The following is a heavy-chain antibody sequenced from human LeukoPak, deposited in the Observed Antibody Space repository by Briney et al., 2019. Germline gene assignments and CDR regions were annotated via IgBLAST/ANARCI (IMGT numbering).Heavy chain of an antibody. CDR2: IIPTFGRA. CDR1: GLTFGIYA. J-gene: IGHJ1*01. V-gene: IGHV1-69*05. D-gene: IGHD1-26*01. Sequence: SVKGSCNASGLTFGIYAISSVRQAPGQGLEWMGRIIPTFGRANYAQKLPDRVTTITDQPTSTAYMELSRLRSEDTAVYYYARDPLSSVGATIGHFQHWGQGTLVTVSS. CDR3: ARDPLSSVGATIGHFQH.